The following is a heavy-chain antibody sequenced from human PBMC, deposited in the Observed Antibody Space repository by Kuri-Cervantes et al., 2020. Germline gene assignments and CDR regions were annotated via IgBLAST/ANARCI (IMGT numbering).Heavy chain of an antibody. Sequence: ASVKVSCKVSGYTLTELSMHWVRQAPGQGLEWMGWMNPNSGNTGYAQKFQGRVTMTRNTSISTAYMELSSLRSEDTAVYYCASSSRRGYSAYLFDYWGQGTLVTVSS. CDR2: MNPNSGNT. CDR1: GYTLTELS. V-gene: IGHV1-8*01. CDR3: ASSSRRGYSAYLFDY. J-gene: IGHJ4*02. D-gene: IGHD5-12*01.